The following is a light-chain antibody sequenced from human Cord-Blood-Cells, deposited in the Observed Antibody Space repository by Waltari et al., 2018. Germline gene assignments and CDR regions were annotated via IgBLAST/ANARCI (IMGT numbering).Light chain of an antibody. CDR2: KDS. CDR3: QSADSSGTYVV. V-gene: IGLV3-25*03. Sequence: SYELTQPPSVSVSPGQTARITCSGDALPKQYAYWYQQKPGQAPVLGIYKDSERPSGIPERFSGASSGTTVTLTISGVQAEDEADYYCQSADSSGTYVVVGGGTKLTVL. J-gene: IGLJ2*01. CDR1: ALPKQY.